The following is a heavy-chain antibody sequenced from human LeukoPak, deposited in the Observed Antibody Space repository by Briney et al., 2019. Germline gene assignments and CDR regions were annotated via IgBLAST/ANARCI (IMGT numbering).Heavy chain of an antibody. Sequence: SETLSLTCAVYGGSFSGYYWSWIRQPPGKGLERIGEINHSGSTNYNPSLKSRVTISVDTSKNQFSLKLSSVTAADTAVYYCARAGSLVMVIYDYWGQGTLVSVPS. CDR1: GGSFSGYY. CDR2: INHSGST. D-gene: IGHD3-22*01. CDR3: ARAGSLVMVIYDY. J-gene: IGHJ4*02. V-gene: IGHV4-34*01.